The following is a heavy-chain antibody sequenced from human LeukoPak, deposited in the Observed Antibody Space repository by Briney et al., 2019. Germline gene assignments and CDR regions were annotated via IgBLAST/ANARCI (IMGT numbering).Heavy chain of an antibody. D-gene: IGHD4-17*01. V-gene: IGHV3-23*01. Sequence: PGGSLRLSCAASGFTFSSYAMSWVRQAPGKGLEWVSAISGSGGSTYYADSVKGRFTTSRDNSKNTLYLQMNSLRAEDTAVYYCAKDPDGDYGTSGVGYWGQGTLVTVSS. CDR3: AKDPDGDYGTSGVGY. CDR1: GFTFSSYA. J-gene: IGHJ4*02. CDR2: ISGSGGST.